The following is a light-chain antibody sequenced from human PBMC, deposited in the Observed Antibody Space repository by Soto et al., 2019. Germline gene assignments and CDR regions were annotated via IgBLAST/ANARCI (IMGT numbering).Light chain of an antibody. CDR3: AAWDDSLRGWV. V-gene: IGLV1-47*01. CDR2: RDS. J-gene: IGLJ3*02. CDR1: SSSIGSNY. Sequence: QAVVTQPPSASGTPGQRVTISCSESSSSIGSNYIYWYQQLPGTAPKLPIYRDSQRPSGVPDRFSGSKSGTSASLAISGLRSEDEADYYCAAWDDSLRGWVFGGGTKLTVL.